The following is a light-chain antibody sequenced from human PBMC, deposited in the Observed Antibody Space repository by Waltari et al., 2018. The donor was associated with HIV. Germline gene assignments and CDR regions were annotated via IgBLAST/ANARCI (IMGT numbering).Light chain of an antibody. J-gene: IGLJ2*01. V-gene: IGLV2-8*01. CDR1: RSDVGDSNY. CDR2: EVS. CDR3: SSYAGTNNL. Sequence: SALTPPPPASGSPGQSVTIPCTGTRSDVGDSNYVSWYPQHPGQAPQLMIYEVSKRPSGVPDRFSGSKSGNTASLTVSGLQAEDEADYYCSSYAGTNNLFGGGTKLTVL.